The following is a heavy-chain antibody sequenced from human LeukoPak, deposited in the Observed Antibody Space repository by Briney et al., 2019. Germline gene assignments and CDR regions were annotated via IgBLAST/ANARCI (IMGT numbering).Heavy chain of an antibody. J-gene: IGHJ5*02. CDR1: GGSISGYH. V-gene: IGHV4-59*08. CDR3: ARGPRGIGYDSSGYYGS. Sequence: PSETLSLTCSVSGGSISGYHWSWIRQPPGKGLEWIGYIYNSGSTNYKPSLKSRVTISVDTSKNQFSLKLSSVTAADTAVYYCARGPRGIGYDSSGYYGSWGQGTLVTVSS. D-gene: IGHD3-22*01. CDR2: IYNSGST.